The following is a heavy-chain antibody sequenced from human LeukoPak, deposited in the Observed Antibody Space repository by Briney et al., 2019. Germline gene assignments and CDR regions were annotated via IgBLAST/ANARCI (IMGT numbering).Heavy chain of an antibody. V-gene: IGHV4-4*07. Sequence: SETLSLTCTVSGGSISSFLWSWIRQPAGKGLEWIGHIYTSGNTNYNPSLKSRVTMSVDTSKNQFSLRLSSVTAADTAVYYCARENYGDYGAEWHWGQGTLVTVSS. D-gene: IGHD4-17*01. CDR1: GGSISSFL. J-gene: IGHJ4*02. CDR3: ARENYGDYGAEWH. CDR2: IYTSGNT.